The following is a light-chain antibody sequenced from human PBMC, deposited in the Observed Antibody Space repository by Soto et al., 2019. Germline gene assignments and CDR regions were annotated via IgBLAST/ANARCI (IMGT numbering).Light chain of an antibody. CDR1: SSDVGGYNY. Sequence: QSALTQPASVSGSPGQSITIPCTGTSSDVGGYNYVSWYQQHPGNAPKLMIYEVTNRPSGVSHRFSGSKSGNTASLTISGLQAEDEADYYCSSYTSSSTLVVFGGGTKLTVL. V-gene: IGLV2-14*01. CDR3: SSYTSSSTLVV. CDR2: EVT. J-gene: IGLJ2*01.